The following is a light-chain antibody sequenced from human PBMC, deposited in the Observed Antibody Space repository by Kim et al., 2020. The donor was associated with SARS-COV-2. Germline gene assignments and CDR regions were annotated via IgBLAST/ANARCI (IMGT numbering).Light chain of an antibody. Sequence: QSVLSQPVSVSGSPGQSIAISCTGTSGDIGGYDSVSWYQQHPGRVPKVIIYDVSKRPSGVSDRFSGSKSGNTASLTISRLQAEDEADYYCSSYTRDSTLLFGGGTQLTVL. CDR2: DVS. CDR1: SGDIGGYDS. J-gene: IGLJ3*02. CDR3: SSYTRDSTLL. V-gene: IGLV2-14*03.